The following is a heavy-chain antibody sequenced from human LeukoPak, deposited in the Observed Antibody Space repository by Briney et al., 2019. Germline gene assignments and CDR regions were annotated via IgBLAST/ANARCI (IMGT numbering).Heavy chain of an antibody. CDR1: GGSISSSSYY. Sequence: SETLSLTCTVSGGSISSSSYYWGWIRQPPGKGLEWIGSIYYSGSTYYNPSLKSRVTISVDTSKNQFSLKLSSVTAADTAVYYCARAYCSGGSCRYYYYYYMDVWGKGTTVTVSS. CDR2: IYYSGST. V-gene: IGHV4-39*01. J-gene: IGHJ6*03. CDR3: ARAYCSGGSCRYYYYYYMDV. D-gene: IGHD2-15*01.